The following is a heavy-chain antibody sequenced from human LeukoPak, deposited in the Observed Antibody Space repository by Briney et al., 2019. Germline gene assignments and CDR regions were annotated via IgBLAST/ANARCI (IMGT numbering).Heavy chain of an antibody. CDR2: ISSSGSTI. CDR3: AREAPDPTYYFDY. CDR1: GFTFSDYY. V-gene: IGHV3-11*04. Sequence: PGGSLRLSCAASGFTFSDYYMSWIRQAPGKGLEWVSYISSSGSTIYYADAVKGRFTISRDNAKNSLYLQMNSLRAEDTAVYYCAREAPDPTYYFDYWGQGTLVTVSS. J-gene: IGHJ4*02.